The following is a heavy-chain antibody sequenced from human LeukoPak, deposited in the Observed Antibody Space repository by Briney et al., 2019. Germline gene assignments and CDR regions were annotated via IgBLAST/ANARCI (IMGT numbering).Heavy chain of an antibody. CDR1: GYSFSGYY. Sequence: ASVKVSCKASGYSFSGYYMHWVRQAPGQGLEWMGGIIPIFGTANYAQKFQGRVTITTDESTSTAYMELSSLRSEDTAVYYCARGRFYYDSSGYYTRYEVIDYWGQGTLVTVSS. J-gene: IGHJ4*02. D-gene: IGHD3-22*01. CDR2: IIPIFGTA. V-gene: IGHV1-69*05. CDR3: ARGRFYYDSSGYYTRYEVIDY.